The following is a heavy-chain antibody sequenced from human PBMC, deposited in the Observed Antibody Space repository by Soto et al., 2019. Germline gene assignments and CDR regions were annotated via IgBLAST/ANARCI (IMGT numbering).Heavy chain of an antibody. CDR3: ARQPDFPGIAVSGKGYFDY. D-gene: IGHD6-19*01. J-gene: IGHJ4*02. CDR2: IYYSGST. Sequence: SETLSLTCRVSGGSLTSTTYYWAWIRQPPGRGLEWLGSIYYSGSTFYNPSLKSRGTISIDVSKTQFSLKLRAVTAADTAIYYCARQPDFPGIAVSGKGYFDYWFQGTLVTVSS. V-gene: IGHV4-39*01. CDR1: GGSLTSTTYY.